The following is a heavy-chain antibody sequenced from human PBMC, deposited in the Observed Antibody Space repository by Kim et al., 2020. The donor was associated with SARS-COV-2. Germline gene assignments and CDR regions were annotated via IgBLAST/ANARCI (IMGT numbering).Heavy chain of an antibody. V-gene: IGHV3-21*01. CDR3: ARADGYYYDSSGFFPITNYYYGMDV. CDR2: ISSSSSYI. J-gene: IGHJ6*02. CDR1: GFTFSSYS. D-gene: IGHD3-22*01. Sequence: GGFLRLSCAASGFTFSSYSMNWVRQAPGKGLECVSSISSSSSYIYYADSVMGRFTISKDNAKNSLYLQMNSLRAEDTAVYYCARADGYYYDSSGFFPITNYYYGMDVWGHGTTVTVSS.